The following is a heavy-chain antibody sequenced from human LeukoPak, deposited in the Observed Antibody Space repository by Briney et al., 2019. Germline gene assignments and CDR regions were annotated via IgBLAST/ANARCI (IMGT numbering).Heavy chain of an antibody. J-gene: IGHJ6*03. V-gene: IGHV3-7*01. D-gene: IGHD4-17*01. CDR1: GFTFSSYW. CDR2: IKQDGSEK. Sequence: GGSLRLSCAASGFTFSSYWMSWVRQAPGKGLEWVANIKQDGSEKYYVDSVKGRFTISRDNAKNSLYLQMNSLRTEDTAVYYCARVGAAYYYYYMDVWGKGTTVTVSS. CDR3: ARVGAAYYYYYMDV.